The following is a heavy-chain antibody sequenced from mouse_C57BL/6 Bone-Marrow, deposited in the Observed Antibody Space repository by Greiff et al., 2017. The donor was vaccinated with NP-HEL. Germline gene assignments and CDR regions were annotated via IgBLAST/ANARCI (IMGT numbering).Heavy chain of an antibody. CDR3: AIYYSNSYFDY. CDR2: IYPGDGDT. D-gene: IGHD2-5*01. J-gene: IGHJ2*01. V-gene: IGHV1-82*01. Sequence: VQLQHSGPELVKPGASVKISCKASGYAFSSSWMNWVKQRPGKGLEWIGRIYPGDGDTNYNGKFKGKATLTADKSSSTAYMQLSSLTSEDSAVYFCAIYYSNSYFDYWGQGTTLTVSS. CDR1: GYAFSSSW.